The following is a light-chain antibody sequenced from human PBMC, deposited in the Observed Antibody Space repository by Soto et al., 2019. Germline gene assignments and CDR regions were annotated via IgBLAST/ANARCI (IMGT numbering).Light chain of an antibody. CDR1: QSISTY. CDR3: QQTYCTTLT. Sequence: DIEITQSPSSLSASVGDRVTISCRASQSISTYLNWYRQKPGKAPKVLIYATSSLQSGVPSLCGSRGAEAVCTRTISILKHEDVVTDFCQQTYCTTLTFGEGTKVDIK. CDR2: ATS. V-gene: IGKV1-39*01. J-gene: IGKJ4*02.